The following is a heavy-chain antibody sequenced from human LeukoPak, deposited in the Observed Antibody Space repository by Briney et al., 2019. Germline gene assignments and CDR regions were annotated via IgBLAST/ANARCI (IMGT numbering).Heavy chain of an antibody. CDR2: SYSSGSR. D-gene: IGHD1-26*01. Sequence: GGSLRLSCAASGLTVSTDHMSWVRQAPGKGLEWVAVSYSSGSRHYAESVKGRFTISRDNSKNTLDLQMNSLRAEDTALYYCARVWELSFDHWGQGTLVTVSS. V-gene: IGHV3-53*01. CDR3: ARVWELSFDH. CDR1: GLTVSTDH. J-gene: IGHJ4*02.